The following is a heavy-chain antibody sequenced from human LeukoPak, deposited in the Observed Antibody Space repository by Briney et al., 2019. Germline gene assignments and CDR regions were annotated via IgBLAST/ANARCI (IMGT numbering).Heavy chain of an antibody. CDR3: AKDGGYYYDSSGYSLGDY. D-gene: IGHD3-22*01. CDR2: IRYDGSNK. CDR1: GFTFSSYG. Sequence: GGSLRLSCAASGFTFSSYGMHWVRQAPGKGLEWVAFIRYDGSNKYYADSVKGRFTISRDNSKNRLYLQMNSLRAEDTAVYYFAKDGGYYYDSSGYSLGDYWGQGTLVTVSS. J-gene: IGHJ4*02. V-gene: IGHV3-30*02.